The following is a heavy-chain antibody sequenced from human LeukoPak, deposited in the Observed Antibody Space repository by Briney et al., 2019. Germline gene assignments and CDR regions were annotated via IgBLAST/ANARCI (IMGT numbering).Heavy chain of an antibody. CDR2: IKQDGSEK. J-gene: IGHJ4*02. V-gene: IGHV3-7*05. Sequence: PGGSLRLSCAASGFTFSSYWMSWVRQAPGKGLEWGANIKQDGSEKYYVDSVEGRFTISRDNAKNSLYLQMNSLRAEDTAVYYCARDQITMVRGVTNNFDYWGQGTLVTVSS. CDR1: GFTFSSYW. CDR3: ARDQITMVRGVTNNFDY. D-gene: IGHD3-10*01.